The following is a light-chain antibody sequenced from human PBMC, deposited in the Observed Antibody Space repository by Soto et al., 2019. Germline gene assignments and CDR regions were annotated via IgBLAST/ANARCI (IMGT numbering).Light chain of an antibody. Sequence: EIVLTPSPGTLSLSPGERATLSCRASQSVTSSYLTWYQQKPGQAPRLLIYGASTRAAGIPDRFSGSGSGTDFTLTISSLEPEDFAVYYCQQRSNWQITFGQGTRLENK. J-gene: IGKJ5*01. CDR1: QSVTSSY. CDR3: QQRSNWQIT. CDR2: GAS. V-gene: IGKV3D-20*02.